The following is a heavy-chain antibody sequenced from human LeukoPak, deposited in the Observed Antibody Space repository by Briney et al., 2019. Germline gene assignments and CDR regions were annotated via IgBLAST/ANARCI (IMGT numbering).Heavy chain of an antibody. Sequence: GGSLRLSWAASGFTFTSYSMDWVRQAPGRGREWVSYISSSSSTIYYADSVKGRFTISRANAKTSLYLQMNSLRDEDTAVYYCARGVRYFDPYYFDYWGQGTLVTVSS. D-gene: IGHD3-9*01. CDR1: GFTFTSYS. CDR3: ARGVRYFDPYYFDY. J-gene: IGHJ4*02. V-gene: IGHV3-48*02. CDR2: ISSSSSTI.